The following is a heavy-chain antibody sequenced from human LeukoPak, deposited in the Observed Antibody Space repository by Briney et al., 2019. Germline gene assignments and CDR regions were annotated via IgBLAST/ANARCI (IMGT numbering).Heavy chain of an antibody. J-gene: IGHJ4*02. CDR2: IIPNSGGT. CDR3: ARSIGPAAEDC. Sequence: ASVKVSCKASGYTFTDYYMHWVRQAPGQGLEWMGWIIPNSGGTNYAQKFQGRVTMTRDTSISTAYMELSRLTSDDTAPYYCARSIGPAAEDCWGQGTLVTVSS. D-gene: IGHD6-13*01. CDR1: GYTFTDYY. V-gene: IGHV1-2*02.